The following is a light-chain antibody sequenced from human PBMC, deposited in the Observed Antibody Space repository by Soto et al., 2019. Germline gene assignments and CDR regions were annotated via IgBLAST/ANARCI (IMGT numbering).Light chain of an antibody. CDR1: QDISNY. Sequence: DIQMTQSPSSLSASVGDRVTITCRASQDISNYLAWYQQTPGKVPKLLIYGTSTLQSGVPSRFSGSGSGTDFTLTISSLQPEHVATYYCQNYHTAPALTFGGGTKVEIK. CDR2: GTS. V-gene: IGKV1-27*01. J-gene: IGKJ4*01. CDR3: QNYHTAPALT.